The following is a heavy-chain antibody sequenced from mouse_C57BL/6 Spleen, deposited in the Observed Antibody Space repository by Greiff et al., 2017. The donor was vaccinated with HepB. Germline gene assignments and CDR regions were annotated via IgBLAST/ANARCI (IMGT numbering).Heavy chain of an antibody. V-gene: IGHV2-6-1*01. CDR2: IWSDGST. CDR1: GFSLTSYG. D-gene: IGHD2-3*01. Sequence: QVQLKESGPGLVAPSQSLSITCTVSGFSLTSYGVHWVRQPPGKGLEWLVVIWSDGSTTYNSALKSRLSISKDNSKSQVFLKMNSLQTDDTAMYYCARHGGDGYYDAMDYWGQGTSVTVSS. CDR3: ARHGGDGYYDAMDY. J-gene: IGHJ4*01.